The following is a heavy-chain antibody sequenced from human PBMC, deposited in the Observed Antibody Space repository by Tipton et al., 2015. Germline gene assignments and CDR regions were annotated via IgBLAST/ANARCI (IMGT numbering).Heavy chain of an antibody. D-gene: IGHD4-23*01. J-gene: IGHJ4*02. CDR3: AREGRGGNFNW. V-gene: IGHV1-8*02. CDR2: INPNNGNT. CDR1: DYTFTDYG. Sequence: QVQLVQSGAEVKKPGASVKVSCKASDYTFTDYGISWVRQAPGQGLEWMGWINPNNGNTNYGQKFQGRVTMTRNTSISTAYMELSSLRPEDTAMYYCAREGRGGNFNWWGQGTLVTVSS.